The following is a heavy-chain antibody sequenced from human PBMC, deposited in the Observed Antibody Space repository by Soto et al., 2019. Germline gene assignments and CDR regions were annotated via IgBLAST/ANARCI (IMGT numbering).Heavy chain of an antibody. CDR3: ARGAPYSDTSAYYWYFDL. CDR1: GGSISSYY. CDR2: IYYSGSP. D-gene: IGHD3-22*01. V-gene: IGHV4-59*01. Sequence: SETLSLTCTVSGGSISSYYWSWIRQPPGKGLEWIAYIYYSGSPNYNPSLESRVTVSVVTSKNQFSLQLNSVTAADTAVYYCARGAPYSDTSAYYWYFDLWGRGTLVTVSS. J-gene: IGHJ2*01.